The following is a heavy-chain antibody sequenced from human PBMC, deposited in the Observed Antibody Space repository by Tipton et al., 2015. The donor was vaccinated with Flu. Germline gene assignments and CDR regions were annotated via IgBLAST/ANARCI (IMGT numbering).Heavy chain of an antibody. CDR2: VRRKSYGETT. V-gene: IGHV3-49*04. D-gene: IGHD2/OR15-2a*01. Sequence: RSLRLSCKVSGFTVGDYPMSWVRQAPGKGLEWVGFVRRKSYGETTEYAASVQGRFTISRDEFKSIVFLQMDSLKSDDTAVYYCARDKNEFYAFENWAQGTLVTVSS. CDR3: ARDKNEFYAFEN. J-gene: IGHJ4*02. CDR1: GFTVGDYP.